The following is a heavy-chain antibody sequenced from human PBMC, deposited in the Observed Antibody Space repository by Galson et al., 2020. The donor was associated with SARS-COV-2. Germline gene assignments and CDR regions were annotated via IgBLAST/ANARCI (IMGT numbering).Heavy chain of an antibody. CDR2: IYHNGKA. CDR1: GYSISSGYY. Sequence: SETLSLTCSVSGYSISSGYYWAWLRQPPGKGLEWIGSIYHNGKANYNPSLKSRVTISVDTSRNHFSLTLNSLTAADTAVYYCATPNAVPFDYWGQGILVTVSS. CDR3: ATPNAVPFDY. V-gene: IGHV4-38-2*02. D-gene: IGHD6-19*01. J-gene: IGHJ4*02.